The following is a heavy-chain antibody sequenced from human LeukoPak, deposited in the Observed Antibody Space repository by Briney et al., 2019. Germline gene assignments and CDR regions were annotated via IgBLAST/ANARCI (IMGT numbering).Heavy chain of an antibody. CDR3: ARHQKRYDYVWGSYRYTGGFDY. Sequence: SETLSLTCAVYGGSFSGYYWSWIRQPPGKGLEWIGEINHSGSTNYNPSLKSRVTISVDTSKNQFSLKLSSVTAADTAVYYCARHQKRYDYVWGSYRYTGGFDYWGRGTLVTVSS. D-gene: IGHD3-16*02. CDR2: INHSGST. J-gene: IGHJ4*02. CDR1: GGSFSGYY. V-gene: IGHV4-34*01.